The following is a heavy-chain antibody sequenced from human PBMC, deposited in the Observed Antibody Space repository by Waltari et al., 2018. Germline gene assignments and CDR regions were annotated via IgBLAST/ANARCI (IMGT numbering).Heavy chain of an antibody. J-gene: IGHJ2*01. CDR2: IYRSGTT. Sequence: QVQLQESGPGLGKPSETLSLTCAVSGYPISSGYYWGWIRQPPGKGLEWIGSIYRSGTTYYSPSLKSRVTISVDTSKNQFSLKVTSLTAADTAIYYCARGSFDSDSYFDVWGRGTLVTVSS. CDR1: GYPISSGYY. CDR3: ARGSFDSDSYFDV. V-gene: IGHV4-38-2*01. D-gene: IGHD1-26*01.